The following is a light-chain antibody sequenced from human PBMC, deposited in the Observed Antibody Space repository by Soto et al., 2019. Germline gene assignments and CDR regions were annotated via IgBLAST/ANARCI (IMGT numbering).Light chain of an antibody. V-gene: IGKV3-11*01. Sequence: IVVTQSPATLSLSPGEPATLSCRAIQSISNYLSCYQHKPGQAPRLLIYASSNRATGIPDRFSGSASGTDFTLTINRLEPEDFAVYYCQLYGISPHFGQGTRLEI. CDR3: QLYGISPH. J-gene: IGKJ5*01. CDR1: QSISNY. CDR2: ASS.